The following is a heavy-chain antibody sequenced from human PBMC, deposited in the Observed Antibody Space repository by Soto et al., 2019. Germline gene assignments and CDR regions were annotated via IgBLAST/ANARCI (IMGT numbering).Heavy chain of an antibody. CDR1: GFTFSGCA. CDR3: TRWAYSNGWYVDY. V-gene: IGHV3-73*01. Sequence: EVQLVESGGGLVQPGGSLKLSCAASGFTFSGCAMHWVRQASGKGLEWLGRIRSKPNNYATEYAASVPGRFTISRDDSKTTEYLAINSPKAEYTAVYYRTRWAYSNGWYVDYWGQGALVTVSS. J-gene: IGHJ4*02. CDR2: IRSKPNNYAT. D-gene: IGHD6-19*01.